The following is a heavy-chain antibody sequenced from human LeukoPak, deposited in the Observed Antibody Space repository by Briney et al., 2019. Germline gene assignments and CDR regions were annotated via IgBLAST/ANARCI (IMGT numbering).Heavy chain of an antibody. CDR3: ARGYCSGGSCYHYPDY. CDR2: IYYSGST. Sequence: SETLSLTCTVSGGSISSGDYYWSWIRQPPGKGLEWIGYIYYSGSTYYNPSLKSRVTISVDTSKNQFSLKLSSVTAADTAVYYCARGYCSGGSCYHYPDYWGQGTLVTVSS. J-gene: IGHJ4*02. CDR1: GGSISSGDYY. D-gene: IGHD2-15*01. V-gene: IGHV4-30-4*08.